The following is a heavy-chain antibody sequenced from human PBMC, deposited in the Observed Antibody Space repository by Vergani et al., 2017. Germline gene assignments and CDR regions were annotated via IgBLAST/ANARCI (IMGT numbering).Heavy chain of an antibody. J-gene: IGHJ4*02. Sequence: QVQLVQSGAEVKKPGASVKVSCKASGYTFTSYGISWVRQAPGQGLEWMGWISAYNGNTNYAQKLQGRVTMTTDTSTSTAYMELRSLRSDDTAVYYCARDKSPYGAGPWSFIDYWGQGTLVTVSS. CDR2: ISAYNGNT. CDR1: GYTFTSYG. CDR3: ARDKSPYGAGPWSFIDY. V-gene: IGHV1-18*01. D-gene: IGHD4-17*01.